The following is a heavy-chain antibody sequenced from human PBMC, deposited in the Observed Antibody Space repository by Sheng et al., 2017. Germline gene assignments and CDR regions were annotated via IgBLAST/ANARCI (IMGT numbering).Heavy chain of an antibody. CDR3: AKDTSPPGGGDGTGNDY. J-gene: IGHJ4*02. V-gene: IGHV3-30*02. CDR1: GFTFSSYG. D-gene: IGHD2-21*01. CDR2: IRYDGSNK. Sequence: QVQLVESGGGVVQPGGSLRLSCAASGFTFSSYGMHWVRQAPGKGLEWVAFIRYDGSNKYYADSVKGRFTISRDNSKNTLYLQMNSLRAEDTAVYYCAKDTSPPGGGDGTGNDYWGQGTLVTVSS.